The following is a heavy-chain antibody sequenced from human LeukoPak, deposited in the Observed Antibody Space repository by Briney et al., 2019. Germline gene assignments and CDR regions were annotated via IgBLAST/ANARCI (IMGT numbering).Heavy chain of an antibody. J-gene: IGHJ4*02. CDR2: ISYDGSNK. Sequence: PGRSLRLSCAASGFTFSSYGMRWVRQAPGKGLEWVAVISYDGSNKYYADSVKGRFTISRDNSKNTLYLQMNSLRAEDTAVYYCAEDPLISWGQGTLVTVSS. V-gene: IGHV3-30*18. CDR1: GFTFSSYG. CDR3: AEDPLIS.